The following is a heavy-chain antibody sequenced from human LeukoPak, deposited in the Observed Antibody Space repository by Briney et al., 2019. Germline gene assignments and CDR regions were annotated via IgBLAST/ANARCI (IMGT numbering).Heavy chain of an antibody. D-gene: IGHD3-10*02. Sequence: PSETLSLTCTVSGGSISSYYWTWIRQPPGKGLEWIGSLYYSGSTNYNPSLKSRVTISVDTSKNQFSLKLSSVTAADTAVYYCARCSSASRYYYYYYMDVWGKGTTVTVSS. CDR2: LYYSGST. J-gene: IGHJ6*03. V-gene: IGHV4-59*01. CDR1: GGSISSYY. CDR3: ARCSSASRYYYYYYMDV.